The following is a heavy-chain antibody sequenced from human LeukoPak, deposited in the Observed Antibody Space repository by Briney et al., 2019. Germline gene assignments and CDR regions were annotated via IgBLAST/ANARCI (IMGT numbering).Heavy chain of an antibody. CDR1: GGSFSGYY. V-gene: IGHV4-34*01. CDR2: INHSGSP. D-gene: IGHD3-16*01. CDR3: ARATRGTDY. Sequence: ASETLSLTCAVCGGSFSGYYWSWIRQPPGKGREWIGEINHSGSPNYNPSLKSRVTISADTSQNQLSLKLSSVTAADTAVYYRARATRGTDYWGQGTLVTVSS. J-gene: IGHJ4*02.